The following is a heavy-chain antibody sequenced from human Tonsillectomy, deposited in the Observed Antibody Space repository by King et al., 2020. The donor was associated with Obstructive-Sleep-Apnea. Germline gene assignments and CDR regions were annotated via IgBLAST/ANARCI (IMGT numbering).Heavy chain of an antibody. CDR1: RFTFSYYA. D-gene: IGHD6-13*01. CDR2: ISYDGSNK. J-gene: IGHJ4*02. Sequence: VQLVESGGGVVQPGRSLRLSCAASRFTFSYYAMHWVRQAPGKGLEWVAVISYDGSNKYYSDSVKGRFTISRDNSKNTLYLQMNSLRAEDTAVYYCARALKAPRLRIAAVGIPPTADYWGQGTLVTVSS. V-gene: IGHV3-30*04. CDR3: ARALKAPRLRIAAVGIPPTADY.